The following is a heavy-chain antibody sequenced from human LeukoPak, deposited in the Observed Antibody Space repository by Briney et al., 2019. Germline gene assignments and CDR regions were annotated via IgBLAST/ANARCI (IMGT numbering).Heavy chain of an antibody. D-gene: IGHD1-26*01. V-gene: IGHV3-7*03. Sequence: GGSLRLSCAASGFTFSSYWMSWVRQAPGKGLEWVANIKQDGREKYYVDSVKGRFTISRDNAKNSLYLQMNSLRAEDTAVYYCARSRWELLDAFDIWGQGTMVTVSS. CDR3: ARSRWELLDAFDI. CDR1: GFTFSSYW. CDR2: IKQDGREK. J-gene: IGHJ3*02.